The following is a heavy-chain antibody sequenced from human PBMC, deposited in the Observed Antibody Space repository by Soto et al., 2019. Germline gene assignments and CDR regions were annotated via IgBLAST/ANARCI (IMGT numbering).Heavy chain of an antibody. CDR3: ATQSVLLWFGELRDYYYGMDV. V-gene: IGHV1-2*02. CDR2: INPNSGGT. J-gene: IGHJ6*02. D-gene: IGHD3-10*01. Sequence: ASVKVSCKASGYTSTGYYMLWVRQAPGQGLEWMGWINPNSGGTNYAQKFQGRVTMTRDTSISTAYMEPSRRRSDYTAVYYRATQSVLLWFGELRDYYYGMDVWGQGSTGTVSS. CDR1: GYTSTGYY.